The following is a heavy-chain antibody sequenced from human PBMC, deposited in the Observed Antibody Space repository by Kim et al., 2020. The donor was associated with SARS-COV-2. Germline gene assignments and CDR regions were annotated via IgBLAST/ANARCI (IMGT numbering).Heavy chain of an antibody. D-gene: IGHD1-1*01. V-gene: IGHV3-74*01. CDR1: GFTLSGHW. Sequence: GGSLRLSCAASGFTLSGHWMNWVRQAPGKGLLWVSRMSSDGSTTHYADSVKDRFVISRDNAKNTLYLQMNSLRAEDTAVYYCARGTVHSGMDVWGQGTTVTVSS. CDR2: MSSDGSTT. CDR3: ARGTVHSGMDV. J-gene: IGHJ6*02.